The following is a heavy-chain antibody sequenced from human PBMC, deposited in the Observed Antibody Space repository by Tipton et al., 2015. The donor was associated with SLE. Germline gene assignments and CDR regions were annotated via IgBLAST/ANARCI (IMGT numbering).Heavy chain of an antibody. D-gene: IGHD6-19*01. Sequence: TLSLTCAVSGYFFSSGHYSGYFRGWIRQPPGKGLEWIGNIYDSGKTSYNPSLKSRVTILIDMSKNQFSLKLSSVTASDMAEYYCAGTSSSGWYVIDYWGQGTLVTVSS. CDR3: AGTSSSGWYVIDY. V-gene: IGHV4-38-2*01. CDR1: GYFFSSGHYSGYF. J-gene: IGHJ4*02. CDR2: IYDSGKT.